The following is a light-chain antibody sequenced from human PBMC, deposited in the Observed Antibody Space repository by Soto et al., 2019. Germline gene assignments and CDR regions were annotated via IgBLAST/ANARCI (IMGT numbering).Light chain of an antibody. CDR2: GHN. CDR1: TTNIGAGYE. J-gene: IGLJ1*01. V-gene: IGLV1-40*01. CDR3: SSYAGSYRV. Sequence: QLVLTQPPSVSGAPGQRVTISCTGSTTNIGAGYEVHWYQQRPGTAPKLLVSGHNIRPSGVPDRFYGSKSGTSASLAITGLQAEDEADYYCSSYAGSYRVFGTGTKLTVL.